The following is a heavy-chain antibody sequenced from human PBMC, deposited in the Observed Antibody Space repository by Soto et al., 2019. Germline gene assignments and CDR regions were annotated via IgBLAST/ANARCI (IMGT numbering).Heavy chain of an antibody. D-gene: IGHD5-12*01. CDR2: ISSSSSYI. J-gene: IGHJ4*02. Sequence: EVQLVESGGGLVKPGGSLRLSCAASGFTFSSYSMNWVRQAPGKGLEWVSSISSSSSYIYYADSVKGRFTISRDNAKNSLYLQMNSLRAEDTAVYYCARGGRDGYNRSQRRGDYWGQGTLVTVSS. CDR3: ARGGRDGYNRSQRRGDY. CDR1: GFTFSSYS. V-gene: IGHV3-21*01.